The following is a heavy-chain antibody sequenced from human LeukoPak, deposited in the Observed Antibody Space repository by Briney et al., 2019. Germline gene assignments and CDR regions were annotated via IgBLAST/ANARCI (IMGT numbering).Heavy chain of an antibody. Sequence: GESLRLSCAASGFTFSSYAIHWARQAPGKGLEWVAIIRYDGSNTYNADSVKGRFTISRDNSKNTLYLQMNSLRAEDTAVYYCARTYDILTGPNYYYMDVWGKGTTVTVSS. CDR2: IRYDGSNT. CDR3: ARTYDILTGPNYYYMDV. D-gene: IGHD3-9*01. J-gene: IGHJ6*03. V-gene: IGHV3-30*02. CDR1: GFTFSSYA.